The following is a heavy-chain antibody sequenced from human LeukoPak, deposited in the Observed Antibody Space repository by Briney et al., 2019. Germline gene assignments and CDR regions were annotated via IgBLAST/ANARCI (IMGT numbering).Heavy chain of an antibody. J-gene: IGHJ3*02. D-gene: IGHD3-22*01. CDR2: ISSVGRYI. CDR1: GFTFGRHS. V-gene: IGHV3-21*01. CDR3: ARDEADYYDASGLLYGAFDI. Sequence: PGGSLRLSCAASGFTFGRHSLNWVRQAPGKGLEWVSSISSVGRYIFYADSVKGRFTISRDNAKNSLYLQMDRLRVEDTAVYYCARDEADYYDASGLLYGAFDIWGQGTGVTVSS.